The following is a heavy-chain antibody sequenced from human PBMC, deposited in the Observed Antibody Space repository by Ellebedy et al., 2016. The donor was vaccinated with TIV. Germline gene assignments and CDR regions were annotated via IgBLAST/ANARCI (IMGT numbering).Heavy chain of an antibody. V-gene: IGHV3-23*01. Sequence: GESLKISXEATGFTFGTYWMNWVRQAPGKGLEWVSAISGSGGSTYYADSVKGRFTISRDNSKNTLYLQMNSLRAEDTAVYYCAKGIAALTSYWGQGTLVTVSS. CDR1: GFTFGTYW. D-gene: IGHD6-13*01. J-gene: IGHJ4*02. CDR3: AKGIAALTSY. CDR2: ISGSGGST.